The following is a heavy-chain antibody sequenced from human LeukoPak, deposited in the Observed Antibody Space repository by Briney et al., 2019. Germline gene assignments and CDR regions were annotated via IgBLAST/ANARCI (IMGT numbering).Heavy chain of an antibody. CDR2: INHSGST. Sequence: PSETLSLTCAVYGGSFSGYYWSWIRQPPGKGLEWIGEINHSGSTNYNPSLKSRVTISVDTSKNQFSLKLSSVTAADTAVYYCARSGGRITIFGVVIKNYFDYWGRGTLVTVSS. CDR1: GGSFSGYY. CDR3: ARSGGRITIFGVVIKNYFDY. D-gene: IGHD3-3*01. V-gene: IGHV4-34*01. J-gene: IGHJ4*02.